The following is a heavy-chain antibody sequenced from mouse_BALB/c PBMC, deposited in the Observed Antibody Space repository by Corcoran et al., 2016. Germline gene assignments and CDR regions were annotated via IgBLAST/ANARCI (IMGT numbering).Heavy chain of an antibody. Sequence: DVQLQESGPGLVKPSQSLSLTCSVTGYSITSGYYWNWIRQFPGNKLEWMGYISYDGSNNYNPSLKNRISITRDTSKNQFFLKLNSVTTEDTATYYCARGWAVYWGQGTTLTVSS. CDR3: ARGWAVY. V-gene: IGHV3-6*02. D-gene: IGHD3-3*01. CDR2: ISYDGSN. J-gene: IGHJ2*01. CDR1: GYSITSGYY.